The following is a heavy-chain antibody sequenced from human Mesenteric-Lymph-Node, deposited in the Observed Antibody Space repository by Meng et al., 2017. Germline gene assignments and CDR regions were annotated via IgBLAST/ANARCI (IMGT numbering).Heavy chain of an antibody. CDR3: TRDFDWSSAS. CDR2: INPDGSAT. J-gene: IGHJ4*02. D-gene: IGHD3-9*01. CDR1: GFTFSGHW. Sequence: EVQPGESGGGLVQPGGSLRLSCAAPGFTFSGHWMHWVRQAPGKGLAWVSRINPDGSATGYADSVKGRFTVSRDNAKNTLYLQMNSLSAEDTAVYYCTRDFDWSSASWGQGTLVTVSS. V-gene: IGHV3-74*01.